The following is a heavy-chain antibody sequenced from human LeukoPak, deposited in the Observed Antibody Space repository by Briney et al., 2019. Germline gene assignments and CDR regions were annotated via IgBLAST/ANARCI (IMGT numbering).Heavy chain of an antibody. Sequence: SETLSLTCTVSGGSISSGDYYWSWIRQPPGKGLEWIGYIYYSGSTYYNPSLKSRVTISVDTSKNQFSLKLSSVTAADTAVSYCAGRKPYYFDYWGQGTLVTVSS. CDR2: IYYSGST. J-gene: IGHJ4*02. CDR1: GGSISSGDYY. V-gene: IGHV4-30-4*01. CDR3: AGRKPYYFDY. D-gene: IGHD1-14*01.